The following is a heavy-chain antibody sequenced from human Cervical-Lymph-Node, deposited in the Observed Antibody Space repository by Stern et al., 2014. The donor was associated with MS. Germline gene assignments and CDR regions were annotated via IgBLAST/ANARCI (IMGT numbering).Heavy chain of an antibody. V-gene: IGHV1-69*17. D-gene: IGHD2-8*01. CDR1: GGTFSSYA. CDR3: ARDGGGVDI. CDR2: IIPSIGIA. J-gene: IGHJ3*02. Sequence: VQLVESGAEVKKPGSSVKVSCKASGGTFSSYAIRWGRQAPGQGLEWVGGIIPSIGIANHAQKFQGRLTINADKSPNTGYMELSSLRSEDTALYYCARDGGGVDIWGQGTMVSVSS.